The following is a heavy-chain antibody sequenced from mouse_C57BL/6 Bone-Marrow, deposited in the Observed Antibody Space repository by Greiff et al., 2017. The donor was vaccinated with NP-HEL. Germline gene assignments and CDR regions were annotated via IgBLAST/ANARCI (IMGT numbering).Heavy chain of an antibody. CDR2: ISSGSSTI. Sequence: DVMLVESRGGLVKPGGSLKLSCAASGFTFSDYGMHWVRQAPEKGLEWVAYISSGSSTIYYADTVKGRFTISRDNAKNTLFLQMTSLRSEDTAMYYCARRYRGLYYYAMDYWGQGTSVTVSS. J-gene: IGHJ4*01. CDR1: GFTFSDYG. CDR3: ARRYRGLYYYAMDY. V-gene: IGHV5-17*01. D-gene: IGHD2-12*01.